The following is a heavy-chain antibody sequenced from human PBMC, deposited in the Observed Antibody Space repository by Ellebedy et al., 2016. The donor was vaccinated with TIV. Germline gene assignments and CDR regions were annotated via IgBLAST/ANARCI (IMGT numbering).Heavy chain of an antibody. V-gene: IGHV3-23*01. J-gene: IGHJ6*02. Sequence: PGGSLRLSCAASGFTFSSYAMSWVRQAPGKRLEWVSGINSRGGTTHYADSVKGRFTISRDNSKNTLYLQMNSLRAEDTAVYYCAKVLQWPHAGMDVWGQGTTVTVSS. D-gene: IGHD4-11*01. CDR1: GFTFSSYA. CDR2: INSRGGTT. CDR3: AKVLQWPHAGMDV.